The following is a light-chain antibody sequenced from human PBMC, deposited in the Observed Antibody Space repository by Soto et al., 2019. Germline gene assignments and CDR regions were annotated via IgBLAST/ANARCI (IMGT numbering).Light chain of an antibody. CDR1: QSVRSNF. CDR2: GAS. V-gene: IGKV3-20*01. CDR3: QRYDSFRT. Sequence: EILMTQSPGTLSLSPGERATLSCRASQSVRSNFLAWYQQKPGQAPRLLIYGASNRATGIPDRFSGSGSGTDFTLTITRLEHEDFAMYYCQRYDSFRTFGQGTKVDIK. J-gene: IGKJ1*01.